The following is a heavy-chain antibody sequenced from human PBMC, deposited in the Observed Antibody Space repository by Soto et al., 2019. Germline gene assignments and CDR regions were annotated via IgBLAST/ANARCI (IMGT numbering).Heavy chain of an antibody. D-gene: IGHD6-19*01. Sequence: QVLLQESGPGLVQPSGTLSLSCVVSGVSISRNYYWGWVGQSPGKGLEWLGDMSHIGSVNYNPSLKSRVSISMDRYQNQFSLKLNSVTAADTAVYYCARSFGWYAIDYWGQGSLVVVSS. CDR1: GVSISRNYY. CDR3: ARSFGWYAIDY. V-gene: IGHV4-4*02. CDR2: MSHIGSV. J-gene: IGHJ4*02.